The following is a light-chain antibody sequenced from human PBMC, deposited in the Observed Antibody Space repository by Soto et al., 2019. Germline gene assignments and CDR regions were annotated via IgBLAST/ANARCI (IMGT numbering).Light chain of an antibody. CDR1: QSVSSSY. Sequence: EIVLIQSACTLSLSTGERATLSCRASQSVSSSYLAWYQQKPGQSPRLLIYGASTRATGIPARFSGSGSGTEFTLTISSLQSEDFAVYYCQQYNNWPLITFGQGTRLEIK. CDR3: QQYNNWPLIT. CDR2: GAS. J-gene: IGKJ5*01. V-gene: IGKV3-15*01.